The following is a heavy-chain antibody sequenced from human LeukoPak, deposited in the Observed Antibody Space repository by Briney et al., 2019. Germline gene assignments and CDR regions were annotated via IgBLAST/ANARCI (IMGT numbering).Heavy chain of an antibody. CDR2: INHSGST. CDR3: ARGPGYSSSDGAFDI. CDR1: GGAFRGYY. J-gene: IGHJ3*02. Sequence: SETLSLTRAVYGGAFRGYYWGWVRPPPGEGVGWIGEINHSGSTNYNPSLKSRVTISVDTSKNQFSLKLSSVTAADTAVYYCARGPGYSSSDGAFDIWGQGTMVTVSS. V-gene: IGHV4-34*01. D-gene: IGHD6-13*01.